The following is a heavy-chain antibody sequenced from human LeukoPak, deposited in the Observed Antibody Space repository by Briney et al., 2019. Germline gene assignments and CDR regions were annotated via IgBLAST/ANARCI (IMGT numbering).Heavy chain of an antibody. V-gene: IGHV3-74*01. Sequence: GGSLRLSCAVSGFTFSSYWMHWVRQAPGKGLVWVSRINSDGSSTSYADSVKGRFTISGDNAENTLYLQMNSLRAEDTAVYYCARVTFDSSSWYIRAFDIWGQGTMVTVSS. J-gene: IGHJ3*02. CDR3: ARVTFDSSSWYIRAFDI. D-gene: IGHD6-13*01. CDR1: GFTFSSYW. CDR2: INSDGSST.